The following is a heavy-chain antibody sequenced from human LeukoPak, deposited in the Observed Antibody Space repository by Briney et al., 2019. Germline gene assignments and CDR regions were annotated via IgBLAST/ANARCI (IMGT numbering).Heavy chain of an antibody. CDR1: GFTFSSYS. V-gene: IGHV3-21*01. D-gene: IGHD6-13*01. J-gene: IGHJ5*02. Sequence: GGSLRLSCAASGFTFSSYSMNWVRRAPGKGLEWVSSISSSSSYIYYADSVKGRFTISRDNAKNSLYLQMNSLRAEDTAVYYCARDRPYSSLNPNWFDPWGQGTLVTVSS. CDR2: ISSSSSYI. CDR3: ARDRPYSSLNPNWFDP.